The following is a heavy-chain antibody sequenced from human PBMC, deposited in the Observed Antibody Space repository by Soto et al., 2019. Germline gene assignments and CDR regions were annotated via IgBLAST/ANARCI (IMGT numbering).Heavy chain of an antibody. D-gene: IGHD1-26*01. CDR2: MSYSGIT. V-gene: IGHV4-30-4*01. CDR3: APMGPPATGPYYFDN. Sequence: QVQLQESGPGLVKPSQTLSLTCTVSGVSISSGSYYWSWIRQPPGKGLEWIGFMSYSGITSYNASLQIRVTLSEATSKSQFSLSISVVTAAATDVYYCAPMGPPATGPYYFDNWGQGTLVTVSS. J-gene: IGHJ4*02. CDR1: GVSISSGSYY.